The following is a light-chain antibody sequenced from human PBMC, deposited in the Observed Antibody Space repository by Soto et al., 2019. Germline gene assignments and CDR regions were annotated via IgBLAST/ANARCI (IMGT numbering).Light chain of an antibody. J-gene: IGKJ4*01. CDR1: QEISNH. V-gene: IGKV1-16*02. Sequence: DIQMTQSPSSLSASVGDRVTITCRASQEISNHLAWFQQKPGKPPKSLIYDASTLQSGVPSKFSGIGSGTDFTRTSSSLQPEDFATYYCQQYHNYPVTFGGGTKVEIK. CDR2: DAS. CDR3: QQYHNYPVT.